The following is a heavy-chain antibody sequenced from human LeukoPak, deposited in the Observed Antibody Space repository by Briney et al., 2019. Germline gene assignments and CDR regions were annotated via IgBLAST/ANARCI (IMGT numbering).Heavy chain of an antibody. V-gene: IGHV3-30*18. CDR2: ISYDGSTK. CDR3: AKRDY. J-gene: IGHJ4*02. Sequence: GGSLRLSCAASGFTFSSYGMHWVRQAPGKGLEWVAVISYDGSTKYYADSVKGRFPISRDNSKNTLYLQMNSLRAEDTAVYYCAKRDYWGQGTLVTVSS. CDR1: GFTFSSYG.